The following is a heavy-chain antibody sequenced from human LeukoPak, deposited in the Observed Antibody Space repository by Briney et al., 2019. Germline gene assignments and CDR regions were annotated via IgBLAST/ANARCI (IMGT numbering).Heavy chain of an antibody. Sequence: SETLSLTCTVSGGSINSGDYFWSWIRQHPGKGLEWIGYIYYSESTHYNPSLKPRITISVDTSKNEFSLKLSSVTAADTAVYYCARVHHERLRLDVWGQGTTVTVSS. D-gene: IGHD2-21*02. CDR1: GGSINSGDYF. CDR2: IYYSEST. V-gene: IGHV4-31*03. CDR3: ARVHHERLRLDV. J-gene: IGHJ6*02.